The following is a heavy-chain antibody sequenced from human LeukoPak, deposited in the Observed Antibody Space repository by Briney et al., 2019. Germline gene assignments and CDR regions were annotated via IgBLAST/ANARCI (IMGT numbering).Heavy chain of an antibody. J-gene: IGHJ6*02. D-gene: IGHD6-13*01. V-gene: IGHV1-8*01. CDR2: MNPNSGNT. Sequence: ASVNVSCKASGYTFTSYDINWVRQATGQGLEWMGWMNPNSGNTGYAQKFQGRVTMTRNTSISTVYMELSSLRSEDTAVYYCARDIAAAGQGLMDVWGQGTTVTVSS. CDR1: GYTFTSYD. CDR3: ARDIAAAGQGLMDV.